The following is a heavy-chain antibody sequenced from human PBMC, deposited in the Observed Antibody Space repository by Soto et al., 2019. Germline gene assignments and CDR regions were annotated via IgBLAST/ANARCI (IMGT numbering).Heavy chain of an antibody. CDR1: GYTFTSYY. V-gene: IGHV1-46*03. Sequence: ASVKVSCKASGYTFTSYYMHWVRQAPGQGLEWMGIINPSGGSTSYAQKFQGRVTMTRDTSTSTVYMELSSLRSEDTAVYYCASGCSGGSCYHYYYGMDVWGQGTTVTVSS. CDR2: INPSGGST. CDR3: ASGCSGGSCYHYYYGMDV. D-gene: IGHD2-15*01. J-gene: IGHJ6*02.